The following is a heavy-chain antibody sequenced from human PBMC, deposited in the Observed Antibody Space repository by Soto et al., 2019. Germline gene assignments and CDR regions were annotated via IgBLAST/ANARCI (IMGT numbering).Heavy chain of an antibody. D-gene: IGHD5-18*01. J-gene: IGHJ5*02. V-gene: IGHV3-48*03. CDR1: GFAFNTYE. CDR2: ISTSGTTI. CDR3: ARVRPGYSYGYPNWFDP. Sequence: EEQLVESGGGLVQPGGSLRLSCAASGFAFNTYEITWVRQAPGKGLEWVSYISTSGTTIYYADSVKGRFTISRDNAKNSLYLQMNSLRAEDTAVYFCARVRPGYSYGYPNWFDPWGQRTLVTVSS.